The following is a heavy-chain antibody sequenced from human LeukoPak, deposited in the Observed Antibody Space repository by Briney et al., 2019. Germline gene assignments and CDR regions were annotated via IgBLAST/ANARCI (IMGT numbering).Heavy chain of an antibody. CDR3: ARVPGSSSHDWYVDL. CDR1: EYTFSSNW. Sequence: GGSLRLSCAASEYTFSSNWMNWVRHAPGKGLVWVSRINSDGTATSYADSVKGRFTISRDNAKNTLYLEMGSLRVDDTAVYYCARVPGSSSHDWYVDLWGPGTLVTVSS. CDR2: INSDGTAT. J-gene: IGHJ2*01. V-gene: IGHV3-74*01. D-gene: IGHD6-6*01.